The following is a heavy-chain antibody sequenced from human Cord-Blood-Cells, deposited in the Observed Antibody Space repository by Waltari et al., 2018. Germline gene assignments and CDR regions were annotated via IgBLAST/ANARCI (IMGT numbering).Heavy chain of an antibody. CDR3: ARAPKGERFDY. D-gene: IGHD3-16*01. Sequence: QVQLQQWGAGLLKPSETLSLTCAVYGGSFSGYYGSWIRQPPGKGLEWIGEINHSGSTNYNPSLKSRVTISVDTSKNQFSLKLSSVTAADTAVYYCARAPKGERFDYWGQGTLVTVSS. V-gene: IGHV4-34*01. CDR2: INHSGST. J-gene: IGHJ4*02. CDR1: GGSFSGYY.